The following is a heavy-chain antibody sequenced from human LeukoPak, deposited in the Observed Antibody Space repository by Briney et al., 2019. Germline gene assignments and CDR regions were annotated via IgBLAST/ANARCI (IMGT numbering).Heavy chain of an antibody. Sequence: SETLSLTCTVSGGSISSYYWSWIRQPAGKGLEWIGRIYTSGSTNYNPSLKSRVTMSVDTSKNQFSLKLSSVTAADTAVYYCASIVVVTAADPSDAFDIWGQGTMVTVSS. J-gene: IGHJ3*02. CDR1: GGSISSYY. D-gene: IGHD2-21*02. CDR2: IYTSGST. V-gene: IGHV4-4*07. CDR3: ASIVVVTAADPSDAFDI.